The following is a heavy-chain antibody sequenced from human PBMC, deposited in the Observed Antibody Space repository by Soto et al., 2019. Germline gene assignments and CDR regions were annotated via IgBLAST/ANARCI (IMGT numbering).Heavy chain of an antibody. CDR2: ISAYNGNT. CDR1: GYTFTSYG. V-gene: IGHV1-18*01. Sequence: QVQLVQSGAEVKKPGASVKVSCKASGYTFTSYGISWVRQAPGQGLEWMGWISAYNGNTNYAQQFQGRVTITTDTYTSTAYMELRSLRSDDTAVYYCARGGKYCTNGVCYLYGMDVWGQGTTVTVSS. CDR3: ARGGKYCTNGVCYLYGMDV. J-gene: IGHJ6*02. D-gene: IGHD2-8*01.